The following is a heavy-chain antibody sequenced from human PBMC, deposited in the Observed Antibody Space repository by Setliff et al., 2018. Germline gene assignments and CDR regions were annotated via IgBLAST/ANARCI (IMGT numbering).Heavy chain of an antibody. Sequence: ASVKVSCKASGYTFTSYYVHWVRQAPGQGLECMGLINLGGGSTSYAQKFQGRVTMTADTSTSTVYMELSSPRYEDTAGYYCARDVFPYHYEGAFDIWGQGTMVTVSS. J-gene: IGHJ3*02. V-gene: IGHV1-46*01. CDR1: GYTFTSYY. CDR3: ARDVFPYHYEGAFDI. CDR2: INLGGGST. D-gene: IGHD3-22*01.